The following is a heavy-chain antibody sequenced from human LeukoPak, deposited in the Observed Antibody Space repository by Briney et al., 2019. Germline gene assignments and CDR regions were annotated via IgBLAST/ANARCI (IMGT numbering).Heavy chain of an antibody. CDR3: ARTETAMVSFDY. J-gene: IGHJ4*02. D-gene: IGHD5-18*01. Sequence: QPGGSLRLSCAASGFTFSSYGMHWVRQAPGKGLEWVAVIWYDGSNKYYADSVKGRFTISRDNSKNTLYLQMNSLRAKDTAVYYCARTETAMVSFDYWGQGTLVTVSS. V-gene: IGHV3-33*01. CDR2: IWYDGSNK. CDR1: GFTFSSYG.